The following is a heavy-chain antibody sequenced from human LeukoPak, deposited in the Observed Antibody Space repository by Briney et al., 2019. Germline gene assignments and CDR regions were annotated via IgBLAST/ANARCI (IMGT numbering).Heavy chain of an antibody. CDR1: GFTFSSYA. Sequence: GGSLRLSCAASGFTFSSYAMHWVRQAPGKGLEWVAVISYDGSNKYYADSVKGRFTISRDNSKNTLYLQMNSLRAEDTAVYYCARDTRLWEFYYFDYWGQGTLVTVSS. CDR2: ISYDGSNK. V-gene: IGHV3-30-3*01. D-gene: IGHD1-26*01. CDR3: ARDTRLWEFYYFDY. J-gene: IGHJ4*02.